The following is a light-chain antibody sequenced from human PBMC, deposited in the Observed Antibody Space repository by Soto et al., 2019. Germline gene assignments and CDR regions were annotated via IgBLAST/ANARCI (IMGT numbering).Light chain of an antibody. CDR2: DTS. CDR1: QSVSNF. Sequence: EIMLTQSPGTLSLSPGKRATLSCRASQSVSNFLAWYQQKPGQAPRLLIYDTSNRATGIPARFSGSGSGTDFTLTINNLDPEDFAVYYCQKRSNWPINFGQGTRLEIK. J-gene: IGKJ5*01. V-gene: IGKV3-11*01. CDR3: QKRSNWPIN.